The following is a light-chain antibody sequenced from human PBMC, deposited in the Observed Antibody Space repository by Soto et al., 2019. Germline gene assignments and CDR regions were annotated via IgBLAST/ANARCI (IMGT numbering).Light chain of an antibody. J-gene: IGKJ2*01. V-gene: IGKV3-11*01. Sequence: EIVLTQSPATLSLSPGDRATLSCRASQSVGTYLAWYQQKSGQAPRPLIYDASNRATGIPDRFSGSGSGTDFTLTISSLEPEDFAVYYCQQRSNWPPFTFGQGTKLEIK. CDR1: QSVGTY. CDR2: DAS. CDR3: QQRSNWPPFT.